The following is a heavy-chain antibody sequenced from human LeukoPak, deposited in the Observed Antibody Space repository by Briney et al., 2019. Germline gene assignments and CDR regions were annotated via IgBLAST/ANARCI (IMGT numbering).Heavy chain of an antibody. Sequence: GGSLRLSCAASGFTFDVYAMHWVRQAPGKGLEWVSGISWNSGSIGYADSVKGRFTISRDNAKNSLYLQMNSLRAEDTALYYCAKVGGYCSSTSCSDYFDYWGQGTLVTVSS. J-gene: IGHJ4*02. CDR2: ISWNSGSI. CDR3: AKVGGYCSSTSCSDYFDY. CDR1: GFTFDVYA. V-gene: IGHV3-9*01. D-gene: IGHD2-2*01.